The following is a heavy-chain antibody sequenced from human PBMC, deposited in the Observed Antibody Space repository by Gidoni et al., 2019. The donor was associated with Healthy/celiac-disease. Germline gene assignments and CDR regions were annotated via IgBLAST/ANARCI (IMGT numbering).Heavy chain of an antibody. CDR2: INTSSGST. D-gene: IGHD6-13*01. Sequence: QAQLVQAGADVQKPGASVKVSCKASGYTCTSYYMHWVRQAPGQGREWMGRINTSSGSTSYAQKFQVRGTMTRDTSTSTVYMELRSLSSEDTAVYYCASVTVAAAAPSFDYWGQGTLVTVSS. V-gene: IGHV1-46*01. J-gene: IGHJ4*02. CDR3: ASVTVAAAAPSFDY. CDR1: GYTCTSYY.